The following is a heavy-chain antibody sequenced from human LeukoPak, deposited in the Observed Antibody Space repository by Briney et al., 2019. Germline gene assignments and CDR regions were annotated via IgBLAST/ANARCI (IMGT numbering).Heavy chain of an antibody. V-gene: IGHV1-18*01. CDR1: GYTFTSYG. D-gene: IGHD3-22*01. J-gene: IGHJ4*02. Sequence: ASVKVSCKASGYTFTSYGISWVRQAPGQGLEWMGWISAYNGNSNYAQKLQGRVTMTTDTSTSTACMELRSLRSDDTAVYYCARSDSSGYYYVGPWDYWGQGTLVTVSS. CDR2: ISAYNGNS. CDR3: ARSDSSGYYYVGPWDY.